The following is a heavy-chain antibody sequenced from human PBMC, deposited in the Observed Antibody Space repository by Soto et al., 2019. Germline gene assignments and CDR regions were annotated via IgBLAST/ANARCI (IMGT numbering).Heavy chain of an antibody. Sequence: SVKVSCKASGFTFTSSAVQWVRQARGQRLEWIGWIVVGSGNTNYAQKFQERVTITRDMSTSTAYMELSSLRAEDTAVYYCARGLGYCSGGSCYSSYMDVWGKGTTVTVSS. V-gene: IGHV1-58*01. CDR3: ARGLGYCSGGSCYSSYMDV. CDR2: IVVGSGNT. D-gene: IGHD2-15*01. CDR1: GFTFTSSA. J-gene: IGHJ6*03.